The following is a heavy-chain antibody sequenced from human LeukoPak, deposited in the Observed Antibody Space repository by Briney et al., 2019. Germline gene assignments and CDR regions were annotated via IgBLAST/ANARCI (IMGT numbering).Heavy chain of an antibody. CDR3: ARDWGSGWYFDY. V-gene: IGHV3-23*01. D-gene: IGHD6-19*01. CDR2: ISSRGGST. J-gene: IGHJ4*02. Sequence: GGSLRLSCAASGITFTTHAMHWVRKASGKGLEWVSVISSRGGSTYYADSVKGRFTISRDNSKNTLYLQMNSLRVEDTAVYYCARDWGSGWYFDYWGQGTLVTVSS. CDR1: GITFTTHA.